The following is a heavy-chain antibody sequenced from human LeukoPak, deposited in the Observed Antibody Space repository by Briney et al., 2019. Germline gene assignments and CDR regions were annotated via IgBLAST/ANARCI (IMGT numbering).Heavy chain of an antibody. CDR1: GGSFSGYY. CDR3: ARRSGCSYGYFRY. J-gene: IGHJ4*02. V-gene: IGHV4-34*01. Sequence: SETLSLTCAVYGGSFSGYYWSWIRQPPGKGLEWIGEINHSGSTNYNPSLKSRVTISVDTSKNQFSLKLSSVTAADTAVYYCARRSGCSYGYFRYWGQGTLVTVSS. D-gene: IGHD5-18*01. CDR2: INHSGST.